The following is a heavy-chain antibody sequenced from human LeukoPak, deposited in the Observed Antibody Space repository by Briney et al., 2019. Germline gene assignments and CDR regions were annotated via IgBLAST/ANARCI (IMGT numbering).Heavy chain of an antibody. CDR2: IYYSGST. CDR3: ARWAGVGAFDY. J-gene: IGHJ4*02. CDR1: GGSISSSSYY. V-gene: IGHV4-39*01. D-gene: IGHD1-26*01. Sequence: SETLSLTCTVSGGSISSSSYYWGWIRQPPGKGLEWIGSIYYSGSTYYNPSLKSRVTISVDTSKNQFSLKLSSVTAADTAVYYCARWAGVGAFDYWGQGILVTVSS.